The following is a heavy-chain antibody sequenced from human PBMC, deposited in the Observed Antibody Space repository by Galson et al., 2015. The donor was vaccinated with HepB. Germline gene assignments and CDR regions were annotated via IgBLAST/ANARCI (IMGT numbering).Heavy chain of an antibody. Sequence: SLRLSCAASGFTFSNYAMHWVRQAPGKGLEWVAIISYDGSKRYYADSVEGRFTISRDNSKNTLYLQMNSLRAEDTAVYYCARGLIAWHSSGPFDYWGQGTLVTVSS. V-gene: IGHV3-30-3*01. J-gene: IGHJ4*02. CDR1: GFTFSNYA. CDR2: ISYDGSKR. CDR3: ARGLIAWHSSGPFDY. D-gene: IGHD6-19*01.